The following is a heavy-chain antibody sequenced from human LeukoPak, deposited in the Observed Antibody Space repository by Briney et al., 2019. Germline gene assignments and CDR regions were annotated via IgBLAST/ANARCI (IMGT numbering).Heavy chain of an antibody. V-gene: IGHV3-7*01. CDR3: ARDGAPAGLYFDL. Sequence: GGSLILSCGVVGFIYSSSWMSGVRGTPGDGLGRVASIKYDGSEKSYVDSVKGRFTISRDHAKNSLYLQMSSMRAEDTAVYYCARDGAPAGLYFDLWGQGALVTVSS. J-gene: IGHJ4*01. CDR1: GFIYSSSW. D-gene: IGHD6-13*01. CDR2: IKYDGSEK.